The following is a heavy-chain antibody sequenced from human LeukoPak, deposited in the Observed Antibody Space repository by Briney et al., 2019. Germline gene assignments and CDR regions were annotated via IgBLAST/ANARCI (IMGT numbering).Heavy chain of an antibody. CDR2: INPNSGGT. CDR1: GYTFTGYY. D-gene: IGHD3-10*01. Sequence: ASVKVSCKASGYTFTGYYMHWVRQAPGQRLEWMGWINPNSGGTIYAQKFQGRVTMTRDTSISTAYLELSRLRSDDTAVYYCARDFNYYGSGSFPDYWGQGTLVTVSS. CDR3: ARDFNYYGSGSFPDY. V-gene: IGHV1-2*02. J-gene: IGHJ4*02.